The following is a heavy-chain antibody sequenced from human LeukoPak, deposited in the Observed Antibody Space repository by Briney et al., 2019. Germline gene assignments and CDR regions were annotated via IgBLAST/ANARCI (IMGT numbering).Heavy chain of an antibody. J-gene: IGHJ4*02. Sequence: PGRSLRLSCAASGFTFSSYGMHWVRQAPGKGLEWVAVISYDGSNKYYADSVKGRFTIPRDNSKNPLYLQMNRLRAEDTDVYYCAKDAGSYCRSTSCYYDYWGQGTLVTVSS. CDR1: GFTFSSYG. V-gene: IGHV3-30*18. CDR2: ISYDGSNK. D-gene: IGHD2-2*01. CDR3: AKDAGSYCRSTSCYYDY.